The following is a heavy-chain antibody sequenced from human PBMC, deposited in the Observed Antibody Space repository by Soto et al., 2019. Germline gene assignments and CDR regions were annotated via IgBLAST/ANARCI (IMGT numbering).Heavy chain of an antibody. CDR2: ISGSGGST. J-gene: IGHJ5*02. Sequence: LRLSCAASGFTFSSYAMSWVRQAPGKGLEWVSAISGSGGSTYYADSVKGRFTISRDNSKNTLYLQMNSLRAEDTAVYYCARDSVPVGAGGWFDTWGQGTLVTVSS. D-gene: IGHD1-26*01. CDR1: GFTFSSYA. CDR3: ARDSVPVGAGGWFDT. V-gene: IGHV3-23*01.